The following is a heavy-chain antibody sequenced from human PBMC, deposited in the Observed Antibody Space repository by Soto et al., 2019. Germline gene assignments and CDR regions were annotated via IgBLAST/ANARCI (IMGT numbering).Heavy chain of an antibody. J-gene: IGHJ4*02. V-gene: IGHV1-69*02. Sequence: SVKVSCKASGGTFSSYTISWVRQAPGQGLEWMGRIIPILGIANYAQKFQGRVTITADKSTSTAYMELSSLRSEDTAVYYCARGGQWLVHFDYWGQGTLVTVSS. CDR1: GGTFSSYT. CDR2: IIPILGIA. CDR3: ARGGQWLVHFDY. D-gene: IGHD6-19*01.